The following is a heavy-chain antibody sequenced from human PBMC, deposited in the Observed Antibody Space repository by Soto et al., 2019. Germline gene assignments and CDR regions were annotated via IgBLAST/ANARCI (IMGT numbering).Heavy chain of an antibody. V-gene: IGHV3-30*18. CDR3: AKATVSTGYYYAMDV. J-gene: IGHJ6*02. CDR1: GFSFSSYG. CDR2: ISSAVSNK. D-gene: IGHD4-4*01. Sequence: GGSLRLSCAASGFSFSSYGMYWVRQAPGKWLEWVAVISSAVSNKDYADSVKGRFTVSRDNSKNTLYLQMNSLRVDDTAVYHCAKATVSTGYYYAMDVWGQGTTVTVSS.